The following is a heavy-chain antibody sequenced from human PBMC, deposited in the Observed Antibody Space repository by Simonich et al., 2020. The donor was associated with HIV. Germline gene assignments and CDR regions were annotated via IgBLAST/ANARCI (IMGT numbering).Heavy chain of an antibody. D-gene: IGHD3-10*01. CDR2: MKPNSGNT. V-gene: IGHV1-8*03. CDR3: ARGGRIPMVRGIINWFDP. J-gene: IGHJ5*02. Sequence: QVQLVQSGAEVKKPGASVKVSCKASGYTFTSYDINWVRQATGQGLEWMGRMKPNSGNTDYAQKVQGRTNITRDTSVSTTDMELSSLRSEETAVYYWARGGRIPMVRGIINWFDPWGRGTLVTVSS. CDR1: GYTFTSYD.